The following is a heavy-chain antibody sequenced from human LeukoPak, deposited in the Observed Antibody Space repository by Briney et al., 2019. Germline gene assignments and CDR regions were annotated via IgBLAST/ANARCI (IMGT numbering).Heavy chain of an antibody. Sequence: SETLSLTCTVSGGSISSSSYYWGWIRQPPGKGLEWIGSIYYSGSTYYNPSLKSRVTISVDTSKNQFSLKLSSVTAADTAVYYCARTPTFDYWGQGTLVTVSS. CDR3: ARTPTFDY. CDR2: IYYSGST. D-gene: IGHD2-15*01. J-gene: IGHJ4*02. CDR1: GGSISSSSYY. V-gene: IGHV4-39*01.